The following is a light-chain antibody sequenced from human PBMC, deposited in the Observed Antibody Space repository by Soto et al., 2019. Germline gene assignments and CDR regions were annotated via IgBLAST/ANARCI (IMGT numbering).Light chain of an antibody. CDR1: NSNIGSNT. Sequence: QCVLNQALWGSRTPEQRVSVSCSGSNSNIGSNTVNLYQQLPGTAPKLLIYSNNHRPSGVPDRFAGSKAGTSGSRAISVLQSEDETDYYGAAWDDRLNGYVVGLGPRSPS. CDR3: AAWDDRLNGYV. J-gene: IGLJ1*01. CDR2: SNN. V-gene: IGLV1-44*01.